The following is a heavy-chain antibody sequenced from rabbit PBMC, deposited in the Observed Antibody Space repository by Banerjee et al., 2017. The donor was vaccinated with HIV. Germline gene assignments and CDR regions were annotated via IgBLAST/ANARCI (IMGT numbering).Heavy chain of an antibody. CDR3: ARDSSGGHIFDYFNL. D-gene: IGHD1-1*01. Sequence: QSLEESGGDLVKPGASLTLTCTASGIDFSSYYYMCWVRQAPGKGLEWIACIHVGSSGSTYYASWAKGRFTISKTSSTTVTLQMTSLTAADTATYFCARDSSGGHIFDYFNLWGPGTLVTVS. J-gene: IGHJ4*01. CDR1: GIDFSSYYY. CDR2: IHVGSSGST. V-gene: IGHV1S40*01.